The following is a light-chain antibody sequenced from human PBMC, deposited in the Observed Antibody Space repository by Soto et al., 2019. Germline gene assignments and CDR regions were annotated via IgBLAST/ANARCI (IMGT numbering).Light chain of an antibody. J-gene: IGLJ1*01. CDR2: DVR. Sequence: QSALTQPASVSGSPGQSITISCTGTSSDIGGYNFVSWYQQHPGKAPKLLIYDVRNRPSGVSNRFSGSKSGNTASLTISGIQAEDDADYYCNSYRTISTYVFGTGTKLTVL. CDR3: NSYRTISTYV. V-gene: IGLV2-14*01. CDR1: SSDIGGYNF.